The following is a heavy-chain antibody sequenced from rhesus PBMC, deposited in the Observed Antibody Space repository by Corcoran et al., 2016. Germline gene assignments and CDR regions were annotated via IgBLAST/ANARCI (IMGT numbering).Heavy chain of an antibody. CDR3: ARHLPPYWGDQLDY. V-gene: IGHV4-147*01. CDR1: GYSISSNY. CDR2: IYGSSGST. D-gene: IGHD3-34*01. Sequence: QVQLQESGPGLVKPSETLSLTCAVSGYSISSNYWSWIRQPPGKGLEWIGDIYGSSGSTYYNPSLKSRVTISTDTSKNQFSLKLSSVTAADTAVYYCARHLPPYWGDQLDYWGQGVLVTVSS. J-gene: IGHJ4*01.